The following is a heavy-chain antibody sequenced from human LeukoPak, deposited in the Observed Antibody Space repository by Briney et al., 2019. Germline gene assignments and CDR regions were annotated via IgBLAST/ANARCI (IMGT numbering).Heavy chain of an antibody. CDR1: GGSITNYY. V-gene: IGHV4-59*12. CDR3: AREVWFGESRNWFDP. J-gene: IGHJ5*02. CDR2: IYYSGST. Sequence: SETLSLTCTVSGGSITNYYWTWIRQPPGKGLEWIGHIYYSGSTNYNPSLKSRVTISIDTSKNQFSLKLSSVTAADTAVYYCAREVWFGESRNWFDPWGQGTLVTVSS. D-gene: IGHD3-10*01.